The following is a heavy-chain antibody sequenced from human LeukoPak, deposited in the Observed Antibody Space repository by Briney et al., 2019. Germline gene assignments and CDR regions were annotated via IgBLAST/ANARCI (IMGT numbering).Heavy chain of an antibody. V-gene: IGHV3-30*02. D-gene: IGHD6-19*01. CDR1: GFTFSSYG. CDR3: AKAGSGWYAPY. CDR2: VRYDGNDK. Sequence: GGSPRPSCAASGFTFSSYGMHWVRQAPGKGLEWVAFVRYDGNDKYYADSVKGRFTISRDNSKNTVYLQMNSLRAEDTAVYYCAKAGSGWYAPYWGQGTLVTVSS. J-gene: IGHJ4*02.